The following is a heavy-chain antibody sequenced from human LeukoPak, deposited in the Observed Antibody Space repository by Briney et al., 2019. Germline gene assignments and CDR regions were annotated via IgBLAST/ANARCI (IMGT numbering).Heavy chain of an antibody. CDR1: GFTFSSYG. J-gene: IGHJ4*02. CDR3: AKGGSSGWDHFDY. CDR2: IRYDGSNK. D-gene: IGHD6-19*01. V-gene: IGHV3-30*02. Sequence: PGGSLRLSRAASGFTFSSYGMHWVRQAPGKGLEWVAFIRYDGSNKYYADSVKGRFTISRDNSKNTLYLQMNSLRAEDTAVYYCAKGGSSGWDHFDYWGQGTLVTVSS.